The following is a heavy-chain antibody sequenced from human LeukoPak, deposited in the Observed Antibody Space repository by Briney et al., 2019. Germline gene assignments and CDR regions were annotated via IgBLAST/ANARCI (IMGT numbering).Heavy chain of an antibody. CDR2: ISSSYI. CDR3: ARVIAVAGTPHFDY. V-gene: IGHV3-21*01. CDR1: GFTFSSYS. J-gene: IGHJ4*02. Sequence: GGSLRLSCAASGFTFSSYSMNWVRQAPGKGLEWVSSISSSYIYYADSVKGRFTISRDNAKNSLYLQMNSLRAEDTAVYYCARVIAVAGTPHFDYWGQGTLVTVSS. D-gene: IGHD6-19*01.